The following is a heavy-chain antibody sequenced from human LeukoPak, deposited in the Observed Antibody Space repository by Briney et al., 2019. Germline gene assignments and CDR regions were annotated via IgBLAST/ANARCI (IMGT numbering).Heavy chain of an antibody. CDR3: ARALSD. Sequence: GGSLRLSCAASGFTFSSYAMHWVRQAPGKGLEWVAVISYDGSNKYYADSVKGRFTISRDNSKNTLYLQMNSLRAEDTAVYYCARALSDWGQGTLVTVSS. CDR1: GFTFSSYA. V-gene: IGHV3-30-3*01. J-gene: IGHJ4*02. CDR2: ISYDGSNK. D-gene: IGHD2-21*01.